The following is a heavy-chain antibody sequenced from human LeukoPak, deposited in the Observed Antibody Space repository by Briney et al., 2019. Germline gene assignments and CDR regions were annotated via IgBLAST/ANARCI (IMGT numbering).Heavy chain of an antibody. D-gene: IGHD6-13*01. Sequence: SGGSLRLSCAASGFTFSSYSMNWVRQAPGKGLEWVSSISGSGASTYYADSVKGRFTISRDNSKNTLYPQINSLRAEDTAVYYCARGIAAAGTALYNWGQGTLLTVSS. V-gene: IGHV3-23*01. CDR2: ISGSGAST. CDR1: GFTFSSYS. J-gene: IGHJ4*02. CDR3: ARGIAAAGTALYN.